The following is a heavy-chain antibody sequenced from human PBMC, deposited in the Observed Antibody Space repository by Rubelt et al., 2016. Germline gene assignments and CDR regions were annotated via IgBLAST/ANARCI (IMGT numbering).Heavy chain of an antibody. D-gene: IGHD4-17*01. V-gene: IGHV1-46*01. CDR3: GRAWDYGDRFPIDD. J-gene: IGHJ4*02. CDR2: INPSGAST. Sequence: QVQLVQSGAEVKKPGASVKVSCKASGYTFTSYYMHWVRPAPGQGLEWMGIINPSGASTSYARKFQGRVTMTRETSTNTAYMELTNLKSDDTAVYYCGRAWDYGDRFPIDDWGQGTLVTVSS. CDR1: GYTFTSYY.